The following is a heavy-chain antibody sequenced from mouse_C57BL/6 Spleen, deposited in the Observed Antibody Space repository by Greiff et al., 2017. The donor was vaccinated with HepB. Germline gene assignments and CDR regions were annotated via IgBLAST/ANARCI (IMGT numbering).Heavy chain of an antibody. J-gene: IGHJ3*01. CDR2: ISYDGSN. D-gene: IGHD2-1*01. CDR1: GYSITSGYY. Sequence: VQLKESGPGLVKPSQSLSLTCSVTGYSITSGYYWNWIRQFPGNKLEWMGYISYDGSNNYNPSLKNRISITRDTSKNQFFLKLNSVTTEDTATYYCARGRIYYGNYDWFAYWGQGTLVTVSA. CDR3: ARGRIYYGNYDWFAY. V-gene: IGHV3-6*01.